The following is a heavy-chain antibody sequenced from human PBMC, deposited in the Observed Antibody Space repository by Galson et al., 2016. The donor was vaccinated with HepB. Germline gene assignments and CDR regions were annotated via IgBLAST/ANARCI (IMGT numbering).Heavy chain of an antibody. CDR3: ASCSGGSCYSVDY. CDR2: INPSGGST. CDR1: GYTFTSYY. V-gene: IGHV1-46*01. J-gene: IGHJ4*02. Sequence: SVKVSCKASGYTFTSYYMHWVRQAPGQGLEWMGIINPSGGSTSYAQKFQGRVTMTRDTSMSTVYMELSSLRSEDTAVYYCASCSGGSCYSVDYWGQGTLVTVSS. D-gene: IGHD2-15*01.